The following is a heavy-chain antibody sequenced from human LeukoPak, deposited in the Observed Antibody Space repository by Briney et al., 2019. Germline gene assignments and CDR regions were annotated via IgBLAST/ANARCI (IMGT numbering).Heavy chain of an antibody. CDR2: ISGSGGST. CDR1: GFTFSSYA. CDR3: AKSYYYDSSGPWGP. D-gene: IGHD3-22*01. V-gene: IGHV3-23*01. J-gene: IGHJ4*02. Sequence: GGSLRLSCAASGFTFSSYAMSWVRQAPGKGLEWVSAISGSGGSTYYADSVKGRFTISRNNSKNTLYLQMNSLRAEDTAVYYCAKSYYYDSSGPWGPWGQGTLVTVSS.